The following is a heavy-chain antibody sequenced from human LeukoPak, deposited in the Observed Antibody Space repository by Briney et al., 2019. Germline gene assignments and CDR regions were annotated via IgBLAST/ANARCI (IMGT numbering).Heavy chain of an antibody. V-gene: IGHV3-74*01. D-gene: IGHD6-13*01. Sequence: GGSLRLSCAASGFTFSSYWMHWVRQAPGKGLVWVSRINSDGSSTSYADSVKGRFTISRDNSKNTLYLQMNSLRAEDTAVYYCARMGIAGTYDAFDIRGQGTMVTVSS. J-gene: IGHJ3*02. CDR2: INSDGSST. CDR1: GFTFSSYW. CDR3: ARMGIAGTYDAFDI.